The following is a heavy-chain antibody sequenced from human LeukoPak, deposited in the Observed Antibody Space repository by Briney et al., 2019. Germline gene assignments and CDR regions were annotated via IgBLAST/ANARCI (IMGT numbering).Heavy chain of an antibody. V-gene: IGHV6-1*01. Sequence: SQTLSLTCAISGDSVSSNSAAWNWIRQSPSRGLEWLGRTYYRSKWYNDYAVSVKSRITINPDTSKNQFSLQLNSVTPEDTAVYYCARDYGKDTAMVISYFDYWGQGTLVTVSS. D-gene: IGHD5-18*01. J-gene: IGHJ4*02. CDR3: ARDYGKDTAMVISYFDY. CDR1: GDSVSSNSAA. CDR2: TYYRSKWYN.